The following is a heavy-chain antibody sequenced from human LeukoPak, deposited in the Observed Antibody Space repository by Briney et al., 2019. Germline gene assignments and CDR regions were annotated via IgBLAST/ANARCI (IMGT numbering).Heavy chain of an antibody. D-gene: IGHD6-19*01. V-gene: IGHV1-8*01. Sequence: ASVKVSCKASGYTFTSYDINWVRQATGQGLEWMGWMNPNSGNTGYAQKFQGRVIITRNTSISTAYMELSSLRSEDTAVYYCARGIAVAGTLWFDPWGQGTLVTVSS. CDR3: ARGIAVAGTLWFDP. J-gene: IGHJ5*02. CDR2: MNPNSGNT. CDR1: GYTFTSYD.